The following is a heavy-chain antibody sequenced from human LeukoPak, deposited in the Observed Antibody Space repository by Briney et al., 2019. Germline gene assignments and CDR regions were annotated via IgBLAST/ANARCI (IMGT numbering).Heavy chain of an antibody. D-gene: IGHD6-19*01. Sequence: SETLSLTCTVSGGSISSYYWSWIRQPPGKGLEWIGYIYYSGSTNYNPSLKSRVTISVDTSKNKFSLKLSSVTAADTAVYYCARQIGSGWYAPFDYWGQGTLVTVSS. V-gene: IGHV4-59*08. CDR1: GGSISSYY. CDR2: IYYSGST. J-gene: IGHJ4*02. CDR3: ARQIGSGWYAPFDY.